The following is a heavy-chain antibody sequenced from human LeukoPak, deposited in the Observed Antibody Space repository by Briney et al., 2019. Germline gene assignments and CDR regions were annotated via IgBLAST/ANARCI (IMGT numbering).Heavy chain of an antibody. Sequence: PGGSLRLSCAASGFTFSSYGMHWVRQAPGKGLEWVAVIWYDGSNKYYADSVKGRFTISRDNSKNTLYLQMNSLRAEDTAVYYCARQDYGDYPGDYWGQGTLVTVSS. V-gene: IGHV3-33*01. CDR1: GFTFSSYG. CDR3: ARQDYGDYPGDY. J-gene: IGHJ4*02. D-gene: IGHD4-17*01. CDR2: IWYDGSNK.